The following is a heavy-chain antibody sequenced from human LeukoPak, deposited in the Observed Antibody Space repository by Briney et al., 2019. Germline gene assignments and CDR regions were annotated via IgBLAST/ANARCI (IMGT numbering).Heavy chain of an antibody. D-gene: IGHD5-12*01. CDR1: GFTFSSYA. CDR2: ISNSGGRT. Sequence: GGSLRLSCAASGFTFSSYAMSWVRQAPGKGLEWVSSISNSGGRTFYTDSVKGRFTISRDNSKITLYLQMNSLRAEDTAVYYCAKSYNGYESRPDYWGQGTLVTVSS. J-gene: IGHJ4*02. V-gene: IGHV3-23*01. CDR3: AKSYNGYESRPDY.